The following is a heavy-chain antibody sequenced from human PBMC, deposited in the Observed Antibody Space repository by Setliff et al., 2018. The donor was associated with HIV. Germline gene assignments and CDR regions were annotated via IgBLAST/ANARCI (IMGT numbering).Heavy chain of an antibody. CDR1: GFTFSSYG. D-gene: IGHD2-15*01. Sequence: GGSLRLSCAASGFTFSSYGMHWVRQAPGKGLEWVAVISYDGSNKYYADSVKGRFTISRDNSKNTLYLQMNSLRAEDTAVYYCAKATTASIVVVVAAWGQGTLVTVSS. J-gene: IGHJ4*02. CDR2: ISYDGSNK. V-gene: IGHV3-30*18. CDR3: AKATTASIVVVVAA.